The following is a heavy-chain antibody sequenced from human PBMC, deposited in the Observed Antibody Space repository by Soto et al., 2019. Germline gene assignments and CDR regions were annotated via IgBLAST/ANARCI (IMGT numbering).Heavy chain of an antibody. CDR1: GFTFSSYA. V-gene: IGHV3-30-3*01. J-gene: IGHJ6*02. Sequence: SLRLSCAASGFTFSSYAMHWVRQAPGKGLEWVAVISYDGSNKYYADSVKGRCTISRDNSKNTLYLQMNSLRAEDTAVYYCARGGNYYYYYGMDVWGQGTTVTVSS. CDR2: ISYDGSNK. CDR3: ARGGNYYYYYGMDV.